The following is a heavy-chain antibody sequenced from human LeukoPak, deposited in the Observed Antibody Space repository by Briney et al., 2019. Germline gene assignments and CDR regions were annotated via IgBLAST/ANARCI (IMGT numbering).Heavy chain of an antibody. CDR1: GFTFSSYG. CDR2: ISSSSNYI. CDR3: ARGGGTTRWDY. V-gene: IGHV3-21*01. D-gene: IGHD1-7*01. Sequence: GGSLRLSCAVSGFTFSSYGMHWVRQAPGRGLGLDSSISSSSNYIYYADSVKGRFTNSRDNPKNSRYLQMNSLRAEDTAVYYCARGGGTTRWDYWGQGTLVTVSS. J-gene: IGHJ4*02.